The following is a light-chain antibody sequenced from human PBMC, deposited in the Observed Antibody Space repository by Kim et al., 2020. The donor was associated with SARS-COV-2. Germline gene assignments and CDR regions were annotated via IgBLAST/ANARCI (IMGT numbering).Light chain of an antibody. J-gene: IGLJ1*01. CDR2: DVN. V-gene: IGLV2-14*03. CDR3: SSYATTRSYV. CDR1: RSDVGDDNY. Sequence: GRSNTTSRTGTRSDVGDDNYGSCYQHHPAEAPKLMIFDVNNRPSGLSNRFSGSKAGNTAPLTISGRQAEDEADYYCSSYATTRSYVFGTGTKVTVL.